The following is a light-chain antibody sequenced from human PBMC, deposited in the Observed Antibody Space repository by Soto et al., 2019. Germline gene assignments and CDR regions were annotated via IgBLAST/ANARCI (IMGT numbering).Light chain of an antibody. CDR3: CLYSVTFYV. Sequence: QGVLTQPRSVTGSPGQSVTMSCNRTSSDVGTYDFVSWYQQHPGKAPRLMIFDVSERPSGVPDRFSGSKSGNTASLTISGLQAEDEGDYYCCLYSVTFYVFGSGTKVTV. CDR1: SSDVGTYDF. V-gene: IGLV2-11*01. CDR2: DVS. J-gene: IGLJ1*01.